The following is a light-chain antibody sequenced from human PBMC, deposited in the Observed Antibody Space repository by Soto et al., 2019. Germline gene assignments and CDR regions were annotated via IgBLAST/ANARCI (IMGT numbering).Light chain of an antibody. CDR3: QQRSHCSPT. CDR2: DAS. Sequence: EIVLTQSPATLSLSPGERATLSCRASQSVSSYLAWYQQKPGQAPRLLIYDASNSATGIPARFSGSGSGRDFILTIISLVPADDSVYYCQQRSHCSPTFGPGTKVDIK. J-gene: IGKJ3*01. CDR1: QSVSSY. V-gene: IGKV3-11*02.